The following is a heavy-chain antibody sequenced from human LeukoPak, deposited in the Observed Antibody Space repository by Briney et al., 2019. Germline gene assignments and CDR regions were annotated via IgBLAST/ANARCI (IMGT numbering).Heavy chain of an antibody. Sequence: GGSLRLSCAASGFTFSSYGMSWVRQAPGKGLEWVSAISGSGGSTYYADSVKGRFTTSRDSSKNTLFLQMNRLRPEDAAVYYCAKAPVTTCRGAFCYPFDYWGLGTLVTVSS. V-gene: IGHV3-23*01. J-gene: IGHJ4*02. CDR2: ISGSGGST. CDR1: GFTFSSYG. CDR3: AKAPVTTCRGAFCYPFDY. D-gene: IGHD2-15*01.